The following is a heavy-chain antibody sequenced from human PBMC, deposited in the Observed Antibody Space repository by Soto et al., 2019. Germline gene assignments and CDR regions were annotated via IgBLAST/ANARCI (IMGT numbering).Heavy chain of an antibody. CDR3: ASGRPVDY. CDR2: ISGSNNFI. J-gene: IGHJ4*02. Sequence: GGSLRLSCAASGFTFSSYAMSWVRQAPGKGLEWVSDISGSNNFINYADSVKGRFTISRDNAKNSLYLQMNSLRAEDTAVYYCASGRPVDYWGQGTLVTVSS. CDR1: GFTFSSYA. D-gene: IGHD6-6*01. V-gene: IGHV3-21*01.